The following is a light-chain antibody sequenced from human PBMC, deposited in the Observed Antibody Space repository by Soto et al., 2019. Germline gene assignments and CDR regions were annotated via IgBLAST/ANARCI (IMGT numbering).Light chain of an antibody. J-gene: IGKJ5*01. CDR3: QQYYNVPIP. V-gene: IGKV1-33*01. Sequence: DIQMTQSPSSLSASVGDRVTITCQASQDIGNYLNWYQQRPGKAPKLLILDASSLDTGVPSRFSGSGSGTDFTFTISSLQSEDIATYYCQQYYNVPIPFGQGTRLDIK. CDR2: DAS. CDR1: QDIGNY.